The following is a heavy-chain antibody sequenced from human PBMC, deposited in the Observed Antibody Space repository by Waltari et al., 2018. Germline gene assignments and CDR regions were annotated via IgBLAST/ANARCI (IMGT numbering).Heavy chain of an antibody. CDR2: INSAASTT. V-gene: IGHV3-74*01. D-gene: IGHD2-8*02. CDR1: GFTFSNYW. CDR3: ARGSPSYWALGL. Sequence: EEQLVESGGGLVQPGGSLRLSCAASGFTFSNYWMHWFRQAPGKGPVWVSRINSAASTTNYADSVKGRFTISRDNAKNTLYLQMDSLRVEDTAVYYCARGSPSYWALGLWGQGILVTVSS. J-gene: IGHJ4*02.